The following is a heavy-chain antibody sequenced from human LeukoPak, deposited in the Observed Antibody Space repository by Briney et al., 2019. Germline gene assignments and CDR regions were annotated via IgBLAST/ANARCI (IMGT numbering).Heavy chain of an antibody. D-gene: IGHD4-23*01. V-gene: IGHV4-59*13. CDR2: IYYSGST. J-gene: IGHJ4*02. CDR3: ARGSRGGNAGYQFDY. CDR1: GGSINNYY. Sequence: SETLSLTCAVSGGSINNYYWSWIRQPPGNRLEWIGYIYYSGSTNYSPSLKSRVTISLDTSKNQFSLKLSSVTAADTAVYYCARGSRGGNAGYQFDYWGQGTLVTVSS.